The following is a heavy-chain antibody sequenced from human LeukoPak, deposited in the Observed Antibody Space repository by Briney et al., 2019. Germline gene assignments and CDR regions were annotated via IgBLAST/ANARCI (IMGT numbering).Heavy chain of an antibody. V-gene: IGHV4-34*01. J-gene: IGHJ4*02. CDR1: GGSFSGYY. CDR2: INHSGST. CDR3: ARARGNRIFGVVILGNFDY. Sequence: SETLSLTCAVYGGSFSGYYWSWIRQPPGKGLEWIGEINHSGSTNYNPSLKSRVTISVDTSKNQFSLKLGSVTAADTAVYYCARARGNRIFGVVILGNFDYWGQGTLVTVSS. D-gene: IGHD3-3*01.